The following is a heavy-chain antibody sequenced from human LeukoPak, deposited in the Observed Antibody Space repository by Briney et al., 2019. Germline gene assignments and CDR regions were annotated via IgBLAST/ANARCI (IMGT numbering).Heavy chain of an antibody. CDR1: GYTLTELS. CDR3: ARGSSSWKNWFDP. V-gene: IGHV1-24*01. CDR2: FDPEDGET. D-gene: IGHD6-13*01. Sequence: ASVKVSCKVSGYTLTELSMHWVRQAPGKGLEWMGGFDPEDGETIYAQKFQGRVTMTTDTSTSTAYMELRSLRSDDTAVYYCARGSSSWKNWFDPWGQGTLVTVSS. J-gene: IGHJ5*02.